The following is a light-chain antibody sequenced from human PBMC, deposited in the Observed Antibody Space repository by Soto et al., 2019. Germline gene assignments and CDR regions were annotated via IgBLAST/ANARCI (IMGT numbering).Light chain of an antibody. Sequence: ETVITQSPATLSVSLGERVTLSCRASQSVSYNLAWYQQKPGQAPRLLIYGASTRATGIPARFSGSGSGTEFTLTISSLQSEDFAVYYCQQYNNWPPWTFGQGTKVDIK. CDR1: QSVSYN. V-gene: IGKV3-15*01. J-gene: IGKJ1*01. CDR3: QQYNNWPPWT. CDR2: GAS.